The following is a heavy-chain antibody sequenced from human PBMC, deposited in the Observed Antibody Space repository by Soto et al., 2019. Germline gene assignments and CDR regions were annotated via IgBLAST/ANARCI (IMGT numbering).Heavy chain of an antibody. J-gene: IGHJ4*02. V-gene: IGHV4-34*01. CDR3: ARYRVVAATIACFDY. CDR2: INHSGST. D-gene: IGHD2-15*01. CDR1: GGSFSGYY. Sequence: SETLSLTCAVYGGSFSGYYWSWIRQPPGKGLEWIGEINHSGSTNYNPSLKSRVTISVDTSKNQFSLKLSSVTAADTAVYYCARYRVVAATIACFDYWGQGTLVTVS.